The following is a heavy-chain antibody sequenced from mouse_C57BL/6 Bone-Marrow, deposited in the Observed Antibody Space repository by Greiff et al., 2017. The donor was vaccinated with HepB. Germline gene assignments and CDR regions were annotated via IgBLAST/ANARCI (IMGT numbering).Heavy chain of an antibody. CDR2: IDPSDSYT. Sequence: QVQLQQPGAELVMPGASVKLSCKASGYTFTSYWMHWVKQRPGQGLEWIGEIDPSDSYTNYNQKFKGKSTLTVDKSSSTAYMQLSSLTSEDSAVYDCARLILRSWYFDVWGTGTTVTVSS. V-gene: IGHV1-69*01. CDR3: ARLILRSWYFDV. CDR1: GYTFTSYW. J-gene: IGHJ1*03. D-gene: IGHD1-1*01.